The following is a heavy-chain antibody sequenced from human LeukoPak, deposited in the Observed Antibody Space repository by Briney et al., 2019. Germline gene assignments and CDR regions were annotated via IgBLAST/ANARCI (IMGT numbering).Heavy chain of an antibody. CDR1: GFTFSSYP. Sequence: PGGSLRLSCTASGFTFSSYPMHWVRQAPGKGLEYVSAILGNGDSPFYANSVKGRFTISRDNSKNTLYLQMGSLRADDMAVYYCARDATSGWSFDYWGQGTQVTVSS. J-gene: IGHJ4*02. CDR2: ILGNGDSP. D-gene: IGHD6-19*01. V-gene: IGHV3-64*01. CDR3: ARDATSGWSFDY.